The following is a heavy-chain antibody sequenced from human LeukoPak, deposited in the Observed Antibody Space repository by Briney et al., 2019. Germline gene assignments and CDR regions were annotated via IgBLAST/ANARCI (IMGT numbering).Heavy chain of an antibody. V-gene: IGHV6-1*01. D-gene: IGHD1-1*01. Sequence: SQTLSLTCAISGDIVSSNSAAWNWIRQSPSRGLEWLGRTYYRSKWYTYYAASVKSRIAINRDTSKNQFSLQLNSVTPEDTAVYYCARSTGPIDYWGQGTLVTVSS. CDR1: GDIVSSNSAA. J-gene: IGHJ4*02. CDR3: ARSTGPIDY. CDR2: TYYRSKWYT.